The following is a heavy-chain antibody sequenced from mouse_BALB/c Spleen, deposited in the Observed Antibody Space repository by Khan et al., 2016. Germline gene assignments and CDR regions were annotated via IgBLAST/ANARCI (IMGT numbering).Heavy chain of an antibody. CDR1: GYTFTDYW. V-gene: IGHV1-63*02. J-gene: IGHJ4*01. D-gene: IGHD2-13*01. CDR2: IYLGGGYS. CDR3: ARGAYYGDYVGAMDY. Sequence: QVQLQQPGAELVRPGTSVKMSCKAAGYTFTDYWLNWVKQRPGHGLEWIGDIYLGGGYSNYNEKFKGKAKLTADTSSSTAYMHLSSLTSEDSAIYYCARGAYYGDYVGAMDYWGQGTSVTVSS.